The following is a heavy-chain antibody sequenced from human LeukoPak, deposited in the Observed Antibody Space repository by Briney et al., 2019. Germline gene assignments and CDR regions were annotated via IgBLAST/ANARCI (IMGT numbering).Heavy chain of an antibody. J-gene: IGHJ4*02. Sequence: PGGSLRLSCAASGFTFSSYGMHWVRQAPGKGLEWVAVISYDGSNKYYADSVKGRFTISRDNSKNTLYLQMNSLRAEDTAVYYCASSLPYSSSWYVLDYWGQGTLVTVTS. CDR3: ASSLPYSSSWYVLDY. D-gene: IGHD6-13*01. CDR1: GFTFSSYG. CDR2: ISYDGSNK. V-gene: IGHV3-30*03.